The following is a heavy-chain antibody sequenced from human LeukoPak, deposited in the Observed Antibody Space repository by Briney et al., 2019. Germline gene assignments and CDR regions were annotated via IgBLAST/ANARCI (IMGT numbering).Heavy chain of an antibody. CDR1: GGSISSYY. CDR2: IYYSGST. V-gene: IGHV4-59*01. J-gene: IGHJ2*01. CDR3: ARGRGYSGYVHGPYWYFDL. D-gene: IGHD5-12*01. Sequence: KTSETLSLTCTVSGGSISSYYWSWIRQPPGKGLEWIGYIYYSGSTNYNPSLKSRVTISVDTSKNQFSLKLSSVTAADTAVYYCARGRGYSGYVHGPYWYFDLWGRGTLVTVSS.